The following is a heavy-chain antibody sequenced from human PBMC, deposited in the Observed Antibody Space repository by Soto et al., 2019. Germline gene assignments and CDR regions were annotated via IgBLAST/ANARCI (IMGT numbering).Heavy chain of an antibody. CDR2: ISTYNSRT. V-gene: IGHV1-18*04. D-gene: IGHD2-2*02. Sequence: ASVKVSCKASGYTFTSHCISWVRQAPGQGLEWLGWISTYNSRTHYAQKVQGRVTMTTDTSTSTAYLDLRSLTFDDTAVYYCARARYCASPSCYKHYYYGMDTWGQGTTVTVS. CDR3: ARARYCASPSCYKHYYYGMDT. J-gene: IGHJ6*02. CDR1: GYTFTSHC.